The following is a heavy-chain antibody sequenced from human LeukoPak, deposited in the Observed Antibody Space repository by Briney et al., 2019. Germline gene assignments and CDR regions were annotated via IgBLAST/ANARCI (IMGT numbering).Heavy chain of an antibody. CDR2: ISSSSSTI. Sequence: GGSLRLSCAASGFTFSSYSMNWVRQAPGKGLEWVSYISSSSSTIYYADSVKGRFTTSRDNTKNSLYLQMNSLSAEDTAVYYCSLGYYIDVWGKGTTVTVSS. CDR3: SLGYYIDV. D-gene: IGHD3-16*01. J-gene: IGHJ6*03. V-gene: IGHV3-48*01. CDR1: GFTFSSYS.